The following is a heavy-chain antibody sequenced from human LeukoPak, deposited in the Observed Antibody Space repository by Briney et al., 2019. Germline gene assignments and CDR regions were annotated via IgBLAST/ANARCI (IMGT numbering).Heavy chain of an antibody. Sequence: GKSLRLSCAASGFTFSSHDMHWVRQAPGKGLEWVAVMWSDESNKKYADSVQGRFTISRDNSKNTLYLIMNSLRAEDTAVYYCARDQGYGTFDYWGQGTLVTVSS. J-gene: IGHJ4*02. CDR3: ARDQGYGTFDY. CDR2: MWSDESNK. V-gene: IGHV3-33*01. D-gene: IGHD2-15*01. CDR1: GFTFSSHD.